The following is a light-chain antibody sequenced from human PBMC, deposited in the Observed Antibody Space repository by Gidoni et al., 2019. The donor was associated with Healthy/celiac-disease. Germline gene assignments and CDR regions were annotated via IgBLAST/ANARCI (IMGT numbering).Light chain of an antibody. V-gene: IGKV3-11*01. CDR2: DAA. J-gene: IGKJ4*01. CDR1: QSVSSY. CDR3: QQRSNWTIT. Sequence: DIVFTPSPATLSLSPGERATLTCRASQSVSSYLAWYQQKPGQAPRLLIYDAANRATGIPARLRGSGSGTDINLTISSREPEDFAVDYCQQRSNWTITFGGGTKVEIK.